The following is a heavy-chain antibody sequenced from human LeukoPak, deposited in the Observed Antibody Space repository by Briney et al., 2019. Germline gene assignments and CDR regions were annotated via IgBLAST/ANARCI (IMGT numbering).Heavy chain of an antibody. Sequence: GGSLRLSCAASGFAFRGYAMTWVRQAPGKGLEWVAGNSSSGTYAYHADSVKGRFTISRDNSKDTVYLQMNSLRVEDTAVYYCAKSSYSGYDWGCMAQDWGQGTLVTISS. J-gene: IGHJ1*01. V-gene: IGHV3-23*01. CDR2: NSSSGTYA. CDR3: AKSSYSGYDWGCMAQD. D-gene: IGHD5-12*01. CDR1: GFAFRGYA.